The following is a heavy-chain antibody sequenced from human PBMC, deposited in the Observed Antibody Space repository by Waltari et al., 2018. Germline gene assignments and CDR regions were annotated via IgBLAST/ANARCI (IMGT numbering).Heavy chain of an antibody. D-gene: IGHD3-3*01. CDR3: ARGNAHLYDFWSGPNYYYYGMDV. CDR2: IKQDGSEK. V-gene: IGHV3-7*01. Sequence: EVQLVESGGGLVQPGGSLRLSCAASGFTFSSYWMTWVRQAPGKGLEWVANIKQDGSEKYYVDSVKGRFTISRDNAKNSLYLQMNSLRAEDTAVYYCARGNAHLYDFWSGPNYYYYGMDVWGQGTTVTVSS. CDR1: GFTFSSYW. J-gene: IGHJ6*02.